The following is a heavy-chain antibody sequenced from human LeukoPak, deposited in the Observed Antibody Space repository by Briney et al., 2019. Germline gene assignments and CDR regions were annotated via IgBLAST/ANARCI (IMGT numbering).Heavy chain of an antibody. J-gene: IGHJ4*02. CDR1: GFPFSTYA. CDR2: ISSNGVNT. D-gene: IGHD3-22*01. CDR3: ARRGSGYSQNYFDY. V-gene: IGHV3-64*01. Sequence: GGSLRLSCAASGFPFSTYAMHWVRQAPGEGLEYVSAISSNGVNTYYGNSVKGRFTISRDNSKNTLDLQMGSLRAEDTAVYYCARRGSGYSQNYFDYWGQGTLVTVSS.